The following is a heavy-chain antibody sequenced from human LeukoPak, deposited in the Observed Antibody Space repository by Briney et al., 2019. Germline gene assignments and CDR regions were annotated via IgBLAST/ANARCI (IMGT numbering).Heavy chain of an antibody. J-gene: IGHJ4*02. V-gene: IGHV4-59*08. D-gene: IGHD2-2*01. CDR3: ATLRGSSSAVFDY. CDR2: IHYSGRT. CDR1: GGSISSDY. Sequence: SSETQSLTCTVSGGSISSDYWSWIRQPPGKGLEWIGYIHYSGRTNYNPSLKSRITISVDTSKTQFSLKLSSVTAADTAVYYCATLRGSSSAVFDYWGQGTLVTVSS.